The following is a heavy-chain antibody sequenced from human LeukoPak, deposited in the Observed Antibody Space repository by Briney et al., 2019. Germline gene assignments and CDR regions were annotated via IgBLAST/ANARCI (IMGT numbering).Heavy chain of an antibody. V-gene: IGHV1-46*01. CDR2: INPSGGST. D-gene: IGHD5-18*01. CDR3: ARGQWIQRAWFDP. J-gene: IGHJ5*02. CDR1: GYTFTSYY. Sequence: GGSLRLSCAASGYTFTSYYMHWVRQAPGQGLEWMGIINPSGGSTSYAQKFQGRVTMTRDTSTSTVYMELSSLRSEDTAVYYCARGQWIQRAWFDPWGQGTLVTVSS.